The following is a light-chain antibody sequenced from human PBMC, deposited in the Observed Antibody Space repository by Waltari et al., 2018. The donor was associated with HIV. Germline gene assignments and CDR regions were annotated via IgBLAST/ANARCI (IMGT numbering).Light chain of an antibody. CDR2: EVS. J-gene: IGLJ3*02. Sequence: QSALPQPSSVSGSPGQSITNPCTGSRSHVGGYNFVSWYQQHPGNAPKLMIYEVSKRPSGVSNRFSGSKSGNTASLTISGLQAEDEADYYCCSYAGSSTWVFGGGTKLTVL. CDR3: CSYAGSSTWV. V-gene: IGLV2-23*02. CDR1: RSHVGGYNF.